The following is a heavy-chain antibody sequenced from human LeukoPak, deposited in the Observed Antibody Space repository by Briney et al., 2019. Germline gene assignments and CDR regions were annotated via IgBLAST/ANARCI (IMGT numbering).Heavy chain of an antibody. CDR1: GYTFTGYY. CDR3: ARDPYYYDSSGQHYYMDV. J-gene: IGHJ6*03. D-gene: IGHD3-22*01. V-gene: IGHV1-2*02. CDR2: INSNSGGT. Sequence: ASVKVSCKASGYTFTGYYMHWVRQAPGQGLEWMGWINSNSGGTNYAQKFQGRVTMTRDTSISTAYMELSRLRSDDTAVYYCARDPYYYDSSGQHYYMDVWGKGTTVTVSS.